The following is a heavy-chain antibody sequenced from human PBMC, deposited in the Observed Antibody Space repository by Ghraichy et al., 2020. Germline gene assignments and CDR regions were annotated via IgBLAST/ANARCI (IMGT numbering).Heavy chain of an antibody. V-gene: IGHV3-74*01. D-gene: IGHD1-14*01. J-gene: IGHJ4*02. Sequence: LSLTCAASGFSFTDYWMHWVRQTPGRGREWGSHLNTDGTTVNYADSVKGRFTISRDNAKNTMYLQMISLTVEDTAFYYCVRSYKDGLRHFDYWGQGTLVTVSS. CDR1: GFSFTDYW. CDR3: VRSYKDGLRHFDY. CDR2: LNTDGTTV.